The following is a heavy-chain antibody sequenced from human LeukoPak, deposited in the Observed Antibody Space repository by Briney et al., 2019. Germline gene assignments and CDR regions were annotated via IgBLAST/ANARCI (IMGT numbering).Heavy chain of an antibody. CDR3: ARATGKDILTGRKLDN. D-gene: IGHD3-9*01. CDR1: GYTFTSYD. CDR2: MNPNSGNT. V-gene: IGHV1-8*01. J-gene: IGHJ4*02. Sequence: ASVKVSCKASGYTFTSYDINWVRQATGQGLEWMGWMNPNSGNTGYAQKFRGRVTMTRNTSISIAYMELSSLRSDDTAVYYCARATGKDILTGRKLDNWGQGTLVTVSS.